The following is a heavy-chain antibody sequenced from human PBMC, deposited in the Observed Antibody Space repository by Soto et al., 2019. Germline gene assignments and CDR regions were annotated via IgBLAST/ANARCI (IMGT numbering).Heavy chain of an antibody. CDR3: ARSLNYYGSGSYSESNWFDP. V-gene: IGHV4-59*08. Sequence: SETLSLTCTVSGGSISSYYWSWIRQPPGKGLEWIGYIYYSGSTNYNPSLKSRVTISVDTSKNQFSLKLSSVTAADTAVYYCARSLNYYGSGSYSESNWFDPWGQGTLVTVSS. D-gene: IGHD3-10*01. J-gene: IGHJ5*02. CDR1: GGSISSYY. CDR2: IYYSGST.